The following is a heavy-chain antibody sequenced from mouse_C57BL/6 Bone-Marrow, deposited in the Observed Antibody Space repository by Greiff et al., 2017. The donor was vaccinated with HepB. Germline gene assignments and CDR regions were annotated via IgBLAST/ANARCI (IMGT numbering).Heavy chain of an antibody. Sequence: QVTLKECGPGILQPSQTLSLTCSFSGFSLSTFGMGVGWIRQPSGKGLEWLAHIWWDDDKYYNPALKSRLTISKDTSKNQVFLKIANVDTADTATYYCARMGAVVATDYAMDYWGQGTSVTVSS. V-gene: IGHV8-8*01. CDR3: ARMGAVVATDYAMDY. J-gene: IGHJ4*01. CDR2: IWWDDDK. D-gene: IGHD1-1*01. CDR1: GFSLSTFGMG.